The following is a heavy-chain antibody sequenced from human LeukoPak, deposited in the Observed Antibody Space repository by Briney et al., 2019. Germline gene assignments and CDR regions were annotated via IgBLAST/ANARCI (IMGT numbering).Heavy chain of an antibody. CDR2: IYYGGSA. Sequence: SETLSLSCTVSGGSVGSYYWSWIRQSPGKGLEWIGYIYYGGSANYNPSLKSRATISIDRSKNQCSLKLSSLTAADTAVYYCARHGSSYSFDYWGQGTLVTVSS. V-gene: IGHV4-59*08. CDR1: GGSVGSYY. CDR3: ARHGSSYSFDY. J-gene: IGHJ4*02. D-gene: IGHD6-13*01.